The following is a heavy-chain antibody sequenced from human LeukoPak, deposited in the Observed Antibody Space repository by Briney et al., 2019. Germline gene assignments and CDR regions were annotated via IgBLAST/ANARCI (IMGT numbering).Heavy chain of an antibody. J-gene: IGHJ4*02. CDR3: ARDWAGDY. D-gene: IGHD6-19*01. CDR1: GFTVSSSY. V-gene: IGHV3-48*01. CDR2: ISSSSSTI. Sequence: GGSLRLSCAASGFTVSSSYMSWVRQAPGKGLEWVSFISSSSSTIYYANSVKGRSTTSRDNTKNSLYLQMNSLRAEDTGVYYCARDWAGDYWGQGTLVTVSS.